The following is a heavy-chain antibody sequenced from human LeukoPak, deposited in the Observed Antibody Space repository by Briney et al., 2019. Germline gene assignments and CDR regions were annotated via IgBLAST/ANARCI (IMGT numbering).Heavy chain of an antibody. CDR1: GFTFSSYA. J-gene: IGHJ3*02. V-gene: IGHV3-30-3*01. CDR3: ARSQAGAFDI. CDR2: ISYDGSNK. Sequence: GRSLRLSCAASGFTFSSYAMHWVRQAPGKGLEWVAVISYDGSNKYYADSVKGRFTISRDNAKNSLYLQMNSLRAEDTAVYYCARSQAGAFDIWGQGTMVTVPS.